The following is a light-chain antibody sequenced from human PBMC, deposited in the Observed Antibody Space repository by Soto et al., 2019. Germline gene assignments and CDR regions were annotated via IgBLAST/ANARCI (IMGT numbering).Light chain of an antibody. CDR2: AAS. J-gene: IGKJ5*01. Sequence: DIQMTQSPFSVSASVGDRVTITCRASQGISNRLAWYQQKPGKAPELLIHAASSLQSGVPSRFSDSGSGTDFTLTISSLQPEDFATYYCQQANSFPITFGQGTRLEIK. V-gene: IGKV1-12*01. CDR1: QGISNR. CDR3: QQANSFPIT.